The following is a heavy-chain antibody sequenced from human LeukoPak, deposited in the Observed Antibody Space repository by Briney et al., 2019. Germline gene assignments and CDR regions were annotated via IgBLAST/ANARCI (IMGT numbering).Heavy chain of an antibody. V-gene: IGHV1-69*05. Sequence: ASVKVSCKASGGTFSSYAISWVRQAPGQGLGWMGGIIPIFGTANYAQKFQGRVTITTDESTSTAYMELSSLRSEDTAVYYCASPPGGDGYYYDSSGHSRYDYWGQGTLDTVSS. CDR3: ASPPGGDGYYYDSSGHSRYDY. J-gene: IGHJ4*02. CDR2: IIPIFGTA. CDR1: GGTFSSYA. D-gene: IGHD3-22*01.